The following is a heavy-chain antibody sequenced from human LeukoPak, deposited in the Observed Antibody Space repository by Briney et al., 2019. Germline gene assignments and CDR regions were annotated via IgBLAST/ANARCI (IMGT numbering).Heavy chain of an antibody. CDR1: DDPINSGVYY. J-gene: IGHJ6*03. CDR3: ARAKKRSGRSRNFYLDV. CDR2: ICTSGTTT. Sequence: SETLSLICTVSDDPINSGVYYWNWIRQPAGKGLEWIGHICTSGTTTNSNPSLKSRVAISLDTSKNHFSLKLSSVTAADTAVYYCARAKKRSGRSRNFYLDVWGKGTTVTVSS. V-gene: IGHV4-61*09. D-gene: IGHD1-26*01.